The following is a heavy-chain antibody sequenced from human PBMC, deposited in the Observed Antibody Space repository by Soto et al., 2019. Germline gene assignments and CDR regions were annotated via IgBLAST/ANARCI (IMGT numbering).Heavy chain of an antibody. CDR2: ITWNGGNT. CDR3: ASETLSFGSALDV. CDR1: GFRFXXXN. J-gene: IGHJ6*02. Sequence: PGGSLRLSCAASGFRFXXXNMHWVRQAPGKGLEWVSLITWNGGNTYYADSVKGRFTISRDGTTQSVSLQMTGLKREDTGLYYCASETLSFGSALDVWGQGTTVTVSS. V-gene: IGHV3-43*01. D-gene: IGHD3-3*01.